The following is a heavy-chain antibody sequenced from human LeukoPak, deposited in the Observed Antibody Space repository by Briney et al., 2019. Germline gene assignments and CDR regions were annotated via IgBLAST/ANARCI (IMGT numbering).Heavy chain of an antibody. J-gene: IGHJ4*02. Sequence: ASVKVSCKASGYTFTSYGISWVRQAPGQGLEWMGWISAYNGNTNYAQKLQGRVTMTTDTSTTTAYMELRSLRSDDTAVYYCARVDLYYDSGYTQAANDYWGQGTLVTVSS. V-gene: IGHV1-18*01. CDR2: ISAYNGNT. CDR1: GYTFTSYG. CDR3: ARVDLYYDSGYTQAANDY. D-gene: IGHD3-16*01.